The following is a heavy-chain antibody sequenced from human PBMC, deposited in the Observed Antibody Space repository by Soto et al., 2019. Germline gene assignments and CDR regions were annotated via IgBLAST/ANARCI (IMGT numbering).Heavy chain of an antibody. CDR3: ARRHSSYPYGDYYYYMDV. D-gene: IGHD2-15*01. J-gene: IGHJ6*03. CDR1: GGSINSYY. V-gene: IGHV4-59*08. Sequence: SETLSLTCTASGGSINSYYWSWIRQPPGKGLEWIGYIYYSGSTNYNPSLKSRVTISVDTSKNQFSLKLSSVTAADTAVYYCARRHSSYPYGDYYYYMDVWGKGTTVTVSS. CDR2: IYYSGST.